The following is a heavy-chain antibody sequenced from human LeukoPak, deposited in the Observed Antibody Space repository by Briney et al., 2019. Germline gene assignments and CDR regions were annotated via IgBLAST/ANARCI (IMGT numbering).Heavy chain of an antibody. CDR3: EATGYDSSGYQGD. CDR1: GFTFSSYW. Sequence: GGSLRLSCAASGFTFSSYWMSWVRQAPGKGLEWVANIKQDGSEKYYVDSVKGRFTISRDNAKNSLYLQMNSLRAEDTAVYYCEATGYDSSGYQGDWGQGTLVTVSS. V-gene: IGHV3-7*01. CDR2: IKQDGSEK. J-gene: IGHJ4*02. D-gene: IGHD3-22*01.